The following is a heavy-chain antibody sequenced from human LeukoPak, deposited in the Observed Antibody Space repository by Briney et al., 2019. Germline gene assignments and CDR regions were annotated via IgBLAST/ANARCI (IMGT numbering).Heavy chain of an antibody. CDR2: IYYSGST. D-gene: IGHD5-18*01. J-gene: IGHJ5*02. CDR1: GGSISSYY. Sequence: SETLSLTCTVSGGSISSYYWSWIRQPPGKGLEWIGYIYYSGSTNYNPSLKSRVTISVDTSKNQFSLKLSSVTAADTAVYYCARGNTASREFDPWGQGTLVTVSS. V-gene: IGHV4-59*01. CDR3: ARGNTASREFDP.